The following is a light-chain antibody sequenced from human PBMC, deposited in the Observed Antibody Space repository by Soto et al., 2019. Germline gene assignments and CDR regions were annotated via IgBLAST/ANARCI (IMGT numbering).Light chain of an antibody. CDR3: LQALETPLT. CDR1: QSLLHSNGNTY. Sequence: EIVLTQSPLSLPVTPGEPASISCRSTQSLLHSNGNTYLDWYLQRPGQSPQLLISFGSSRASGVPDRFSGSGSGTDFTLKISRVEAEDVGVYYCLQALETPLTFGGGTKVEIK. CDR2: FGS. V-gene: IGKV2-28*01. J-gene: IGKJ4*01.